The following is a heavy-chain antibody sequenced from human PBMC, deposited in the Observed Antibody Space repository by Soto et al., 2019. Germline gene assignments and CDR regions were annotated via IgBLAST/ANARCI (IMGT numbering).Heavy chain of an antibody. CDR3: ASGRYGSGY. CDR2: IKHDGSEK. Sequence: EVQLVESGGGLVQPGGSLRLSCAASGFTFSSYWMSWVRQAPGKGLEWVANIKHDGSEKYSLDSVKGRFTISRDNAKNSLYLQMSSLRAEDTAVYYCASGRYGSGYWGQGTLVTVSS. D-gene: IGHD3-10*01. CDR1: GFTFSSYW. V-gene: IGHV3-7*03. J-gene: IGHJ4*02.